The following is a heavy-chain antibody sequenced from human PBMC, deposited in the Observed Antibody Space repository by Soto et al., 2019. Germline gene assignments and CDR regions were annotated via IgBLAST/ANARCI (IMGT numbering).Heavy chain of an antibody. V-gene: IGHV4-39*01. CDR2: IYYSGST. J-gene: IGHJ4*02. CDR3: ARRAARGTYYFDY. CDR1: GGSISSSSYY. Sequence: PSETLSLTCTVSGGSISSSSYYWGWIRQPPGKGLEWIGSIYYSGSTYYNPSLESRVTISVDTSKNQFSLKLSSVTAADTAVYYCARRAARGTYYFDYWGQGTLVTVSS. D-gene: IGHD6-6*01.